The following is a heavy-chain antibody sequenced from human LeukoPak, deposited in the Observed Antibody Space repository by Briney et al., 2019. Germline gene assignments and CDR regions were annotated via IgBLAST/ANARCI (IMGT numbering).Heavy chain of an antibody. CDR1: GGTFGDYA. CDR2: ISGDGGRT. V-gene: IGHV3-43*02. J-gene: IGHJ6*02. CDR3: AKDRYFSLSCGMDV. D-gene: IGHD3-9*01. Sequence: GGSLRVSCAASGGTFGDYAMHWVRQAPGKGLEWVSLISGDGGRTYYADSVNGRFTISRDNSRNSLFLQMSSLRTEDTAFYYCAKDRYFSLSCGMDVWGQGTTVTVSS.